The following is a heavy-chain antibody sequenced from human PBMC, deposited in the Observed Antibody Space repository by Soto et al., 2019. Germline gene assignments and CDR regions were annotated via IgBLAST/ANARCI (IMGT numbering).Heavy chain of an antibody. V-gene: IGHV3-15*07. J-gene: IGHJ4*02. CDR1: GFTFSNAW. Sequence: EVQLVESGGGLVKPGGSLRLSCAASGFTFSNAWMNWVRQAPGKGLEWVGRIKSKTDGGRTDYAAPVKGRFTISRDDSKNTLYLQMNSLKTEDTAVYFCTTDWGYPTSTDFDYWGQGTLVTVSS. D-gene: IGHD3-16*01. CDR2: IKSKTDGGRT. CDR3: TTDWGYPTSTDFDY.